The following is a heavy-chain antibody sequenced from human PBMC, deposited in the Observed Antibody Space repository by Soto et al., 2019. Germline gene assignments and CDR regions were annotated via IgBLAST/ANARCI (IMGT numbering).Heavy chain of an antibody. D-gene: IGHD6-19*01. CDR1: VGTGRHYA. CDR3: ASDYAVADTKYYGMDV. CDR2: IIPLSGTA. Sequence: YKDSVGTGRHYAISGRRIAHEQGLEWMGGIIPLSGTANYAQKFQGRVTITADDSTSTAYMEVSSLRSEDTAVYYCASDYAVADTKYYGMDVWGQGTTVTVFS. J-gene: IGHJ6*02. V-gene: IGHV1-69*01.